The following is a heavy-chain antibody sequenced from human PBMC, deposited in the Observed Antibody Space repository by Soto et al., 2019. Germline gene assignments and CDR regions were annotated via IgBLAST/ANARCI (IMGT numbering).Heavy chain of an antibody. D-gene: IGHD2-8*01. Sequence: QVQLVQSGAEVKKPGASVKVSCKASGYTFTDYYIHWVRQAPGQGFEWMGMINPSGGSTDYVQKFRGRVTMTRDTSTGTVSMELSSLRSEDTAVYYCARPPFPECINAVCYPFHYWGQGTLVTVSS. CDR3: ARPPFPECINAVCYPFHY. CDR1: GYTFTDYY. CDR2: INPSGGST. J-gene: IGHJ4*01. V-gene: IGHV1-46*01.